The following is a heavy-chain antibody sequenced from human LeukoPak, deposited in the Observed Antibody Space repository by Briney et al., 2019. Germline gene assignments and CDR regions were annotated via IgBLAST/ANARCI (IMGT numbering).Heavy chain of an antibody. Sequence: ASVKVSCKASGYTFTSYAISWVRQAPGQGLEWMGGIIPIFGTADYAQKFQGRVTITADESTSTAYMELSSLRSEDTAVYYCASYYYDSSGYQHWGQGTLVTVSS. CDR2: IIPIFGTA. J-gene: IGHJ1*01. CDR3: ASYYYDSSGYQH. V-gene: IGHV1-69*13. CDR1: GYTFTSYA. D-gene: IGHD3-22*01.